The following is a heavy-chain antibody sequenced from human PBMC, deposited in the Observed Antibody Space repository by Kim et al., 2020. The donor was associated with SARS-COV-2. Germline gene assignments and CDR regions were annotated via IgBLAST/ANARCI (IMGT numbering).Heavy chain of an antibody. CDR3: ARDWRGGSGSSQQGYFDY. Sequence: ASVKVSCKASGYTFTSYAMHWVRQAPGQRLEWMGWINAGNGNTKYSQKFQGRVTITRDTSASTAYMELSSLRSEDTAVYYCARDWRGGSGSSQQGYFDYWGQGTLVTVSS. CDR1: GYTFTSYA. D-gene: IGHD3-10*01. J-gene: IGHJ4*02. V-gene: IGHV1-3*01. CDR2: INAGNGNT.